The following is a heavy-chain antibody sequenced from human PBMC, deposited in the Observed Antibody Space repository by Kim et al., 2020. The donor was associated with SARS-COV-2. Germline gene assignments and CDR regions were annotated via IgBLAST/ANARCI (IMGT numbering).Heavy chain of an antibody. D-gene: IGHD2-21*01. V-gene: IGHV1-8*01. CDR1: GYTFTSYD. Sequence: ASVKVSCKASGYTFTSYDINWVRQATGQGLEWMGWMNPNSGNTGYAQKFQGRVTMTRHTSISTAYMELSSLRSEDTAVYSCARGHLKSIVVVIAPRPYYYYMDVWGKGTTVTVSS. J-gene: IGHJ6*03. CDR3: ARGHLKSIVVVIAPRPYYYYMDV. CDR2: MNPNSGNT.